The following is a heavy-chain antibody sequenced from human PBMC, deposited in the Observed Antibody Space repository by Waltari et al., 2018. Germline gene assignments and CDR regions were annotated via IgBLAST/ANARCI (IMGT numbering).Heavy chain of an antibody. V-gene: IGHV3-23*01. CDR3: AKGGNGVVPAAADPLDY. CDR1: GFTFSGYA. D-gene: IGHD2-2*01. CDR2: ISGSGGST. J-gene: IGHJ4*02. Sequence: EVQLLESGGGLVQPGGSLRLSCAASGFTFSGYATSWVRKAPGKGLEWGSAISGSGGSTYYADSVKGRFTISRDNSKNTLYLQMNSLRAEDTAVYYCAKGGNGVVPAAADPLDYWGQGTLVTVSS.